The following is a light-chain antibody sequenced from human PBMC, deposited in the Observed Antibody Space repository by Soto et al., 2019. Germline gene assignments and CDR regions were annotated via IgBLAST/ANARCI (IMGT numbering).Light chain of an antibody. Sequence: QSALTQPASVSGSPGQSITXXCTGTSSDVGXYNYVSWYQQHPGKAPKLMIYEVSNRPSGVSNRFSGSKSGNTASLTISGLQAEDEADYYCSSYXXSSTPYVFGTGTKLTVL. V-gene: IGLV2-14*01. CDR3: SSYXXSSTPYV. CDR2: EVS. J-gene: IGLJ1*01. CDR1: SSDVGXYNY.